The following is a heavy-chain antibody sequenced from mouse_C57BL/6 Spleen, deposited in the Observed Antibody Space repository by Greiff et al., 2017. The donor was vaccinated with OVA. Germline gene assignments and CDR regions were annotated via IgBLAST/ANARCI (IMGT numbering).Heavy chain of an antibody. CDR1: GFNIKDYY. D-gene: IGHD1-1*01. CDR2: INPEDGDT. Sequence: VQLQQSGAELVKPGASVKLSCTASGFNIKDYYMHWVKQRTEQGLEWIGRINPEDGDTKYAPKFQGKATITADTSSNTAYLQLSSLTSEDTAVYYCAPFATVVATPVAYWGQGTLVTVSA. V-gene: IGHV14-2*01. J-gene: IGHJ3*01. CDR3: APFATVVATPVAY.